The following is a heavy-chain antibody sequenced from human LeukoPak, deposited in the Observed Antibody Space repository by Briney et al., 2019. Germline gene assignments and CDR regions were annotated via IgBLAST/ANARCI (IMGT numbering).Heavy chain of an antibody. D-gene: IGHD3-10*01. Sequence: SVKVSCKASGGTFSGYAISWVRQAPGQGLEWMGGIIPIFGTANYAQKFQGRVTITADESTSTAYMELSSLRSEDTAVYYCARGPSDYGSGSEPPSYWGQGTLVTVSS. V-gene: IGHV1-69*13. J-gene: IGHJ4*02. CDR3: ARGPSDYGSGSEPPSY. CDR2: IIPIFGTA. CDR1: GGTFSGYA.